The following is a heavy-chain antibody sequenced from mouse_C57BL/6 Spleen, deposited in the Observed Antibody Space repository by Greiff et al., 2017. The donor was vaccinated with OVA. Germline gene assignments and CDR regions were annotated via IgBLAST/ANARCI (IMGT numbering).Heavy chain of an antibody. Sequence: EVKVEESGGGLVQPGGSMKLSCVASGFTFSNYWMNWVRQSPEKGLEWVAQIRLKSDNYATHYAESVKGRFTISRDDSKSSVYLQMNNLRAEDTGIYYCTAGYDEVDYWGQGTTLTVSS. CDR1: GFTFSNYW. D-gene: IGHD2-2*01. V-gene: IGHV6-3*01. J-gene: IGHJ2*01. CDR2: IRLKSDNYAT. CDR3: TAGYDEVDY.